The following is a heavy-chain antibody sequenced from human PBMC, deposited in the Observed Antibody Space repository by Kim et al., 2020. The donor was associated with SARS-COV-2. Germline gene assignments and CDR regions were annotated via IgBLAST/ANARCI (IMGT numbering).Heavy chain of an antibody. Sequence: GGSLRLSCAASGFTFNFYAMTWVRQAPGKGLEWVSGIGASGSTASYADSVKGRFTVSRDNSNNTLYLEMNSLRADDTAIYYCAKHSMLLVVGQFDSWGQGTLVTVSS. CDR1: GFTFNFYA. J-gene: IGHJ4*02. CDR2: IGASGSTA. D-gene: IGHD3-22*01. V-gene: IGHV3-23*01. CDR3: AKHSMLLVVGQFDS.